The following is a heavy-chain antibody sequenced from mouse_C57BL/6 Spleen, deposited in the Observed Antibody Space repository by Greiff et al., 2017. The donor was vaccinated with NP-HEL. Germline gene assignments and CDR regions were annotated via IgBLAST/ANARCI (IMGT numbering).Heavy chain of an antibody. Sequence: VQLQQPGAELVKPGASVKLSCKASGYTFTSYWMHWVKQRPGQGLEWIGMIHPNSGSTNYNEKFKSKATLTVDKSSSTAYMQLSSLTSEDSAVYYCASYYGSSYAYYFDYWGQGTTLTVSS. CDR1: GYTFTSYW. J-gene: IGHJ2*01. CDR3: ASYYGSSYAYYFDY. V-gene: IGHV1-64*01. CDR2: IHPNSGST. D-gene: IGHD1-1*01.